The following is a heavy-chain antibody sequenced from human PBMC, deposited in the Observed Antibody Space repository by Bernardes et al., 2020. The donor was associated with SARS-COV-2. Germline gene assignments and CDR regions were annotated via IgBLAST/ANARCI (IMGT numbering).Heavy chain of an antibody. CDR1: GFTFSTDC. V-gene: IGHV3-7*01. D-gene: IGHD1-1*01. J-gene: IGHJ4*02. CDR3: ARFSRTQRGY. Sequence: GGSLRLSCAASGFTFSTDCMSWVRQAPGKGLEWVANINQDGSQKAYVDSVEGRFTISRDNTKNSLYLQMNSLRAEDTAVYYCARFSRTQRGYWGQGTLVTVSS. CDR2: INQDGSQK.